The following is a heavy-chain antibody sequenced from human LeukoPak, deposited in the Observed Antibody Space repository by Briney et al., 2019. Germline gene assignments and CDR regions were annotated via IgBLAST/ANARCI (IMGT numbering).Heavy chain of an antibody. D-gene: IGHD1-14*01. CDR1: GFTFSSYA. V-gene: IGHV3-64*01. Sequence: GGSLRLSCAASGFTFSSYAMHWVRQAPGKGLEYVSGISSNGGSTYYANSVKGRFTISRDNSKNTLYLQMGSLRAEDMAVYYCARPGGSDAFDIWGQGTMVTVSS. J-gene: IGHJ3*02. CDR3: ARPGGSDAFDI. CDR2: ISSNGGST.